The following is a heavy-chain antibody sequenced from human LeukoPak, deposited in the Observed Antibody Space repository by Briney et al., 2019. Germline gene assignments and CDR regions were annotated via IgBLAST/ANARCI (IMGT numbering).Heavy chain of an antibody. CDR2: IYSSGST. CDR3: ARGGVTGSRGVFDY. J-gene: IGHJ4*02. Sequence: SETLSLTCNVSGVFISSSSYYWGWIRQPPGKGLEWIGSIYSSGSTYYNSSLKSRVTISIDTSKNQVSLKMSSVTAADTAVYYCARGGVTGSRGVFDYWGQGTLVTVSS. D-gene: IGHD3-10*01. CDR1: GVFISSSSYY. V-gene: IGHV4-39*01.